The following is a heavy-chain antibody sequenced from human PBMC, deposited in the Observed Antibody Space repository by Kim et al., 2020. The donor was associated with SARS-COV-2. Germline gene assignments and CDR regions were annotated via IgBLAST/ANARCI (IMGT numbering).Heavy chain of an antibody. J-gene: IGHJ4*02. V-gene: IGHV3-23*01. CDR1: GFTFSSYA. Sequence: GGSLRLSCAASGFTFSSYAMSWVRQAPGKGLEWVSAISGSGGSTYYADSVKGRFTISRDNSKNTLYLQMNSLRAEDTAVYYCAREGLNYYDSSGYFDYWGQGTLVTVSS. D-gene: IGHD3-22*01. CDR2: ISGSGGST. CDR3: AREGLNYYDSSGYFDY.